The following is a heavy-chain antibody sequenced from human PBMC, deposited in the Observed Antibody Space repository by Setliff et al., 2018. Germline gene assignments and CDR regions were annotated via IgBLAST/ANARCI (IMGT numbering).Heavy chain of an antibody. J-gene: IGHJ4*02. D-gene: IGHD3-3*01. CDR2: INAGNGNT. CDR1: GYTFTSYA. Sequence: ASVKVSCKASGYTFTSYAMHWVRQAPGQRLEWMGWINAGNGNTKYSQKFQGRVTITRDTSASTAYMELSSLRFEDTAVYYCARAQSWSGGPYYFDNWGQGTLVTVSS. V-gene: IGHV1-3*01. CDR3: ARAQSWSGGPYYFDN.